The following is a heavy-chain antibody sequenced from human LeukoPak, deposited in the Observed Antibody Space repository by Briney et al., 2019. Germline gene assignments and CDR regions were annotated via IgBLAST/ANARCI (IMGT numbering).Heavy chain of an antibody. J-gene: IGHJ1*01. V-gene: IGHV1-3*04. CDR1: GYTFSNYG. Sequence: ASVKVSCKTSGYTFSNYGMHWVRQAPRQSLEWMGWINTGNGNTKSSQKFQDRVTLTRDTSASTASMELNSLSSEDTAVYYCARVPLDDASRHYYPHWGQGTLVTVSS. CDR3: ARVPLDDASRHYYPH. D-gene: IGHD3-10*01. CDR2: INTGNGNT.